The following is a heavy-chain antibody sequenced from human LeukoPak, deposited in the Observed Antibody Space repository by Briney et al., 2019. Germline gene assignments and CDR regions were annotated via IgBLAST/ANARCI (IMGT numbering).Heavy chain of an antibody. CDR1: GASISSYY. CDR3: ARAIAAADT. CDR2: IYYSGST. J-gene: IGHJ4*02. Sequence: PSETLSLTCTVSGASISSYYWSWIRQPPGKGLEWIGYIYYSGSTNYNPAPKSRVTISVDTSKNQFSLKLSSVTAADTAVYYCARAIAAADTWGQGTLVTVSS. D-gene: IGHD6-13*01. V-gene: IGHV4-59*12.